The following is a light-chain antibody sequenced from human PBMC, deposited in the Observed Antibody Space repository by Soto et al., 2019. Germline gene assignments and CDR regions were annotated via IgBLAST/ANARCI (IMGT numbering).Light chain of an antibody. CDR2: KAS. Sequence: DIQMTQSPATLSASVGDRVTITCRASQSISTWLAWYQQKPGKAPKLLIHKASNLLSGVPSRFSGSGSGTESTLTISSLHPDDVTTYYCQHYNSHREWTFGQGTKVEI. CDR1: QSISTW. V-gene: IGKV1-5*03. J-gene: IGKJ1*01. CDR3: QHYNSHREWT.